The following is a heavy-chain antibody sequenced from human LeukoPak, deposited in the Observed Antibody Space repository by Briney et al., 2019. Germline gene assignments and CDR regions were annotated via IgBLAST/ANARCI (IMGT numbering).Heavy chain of an antibody. CDR2: ISSTSIYT. Sequence: PGGSLRLSCAASVFTFSDYYMSGIRQAPGKGLEGVSYISSTSIYTNYADSVKGRFTISRDNAKNSLHLQMNSLRAEDTAVYYCARSYGWLPGGMWGQGTLVTVSS. D-gene: IGHD5-12*01. CDR1: VFTFSDYY. V-gene: IGHV3-11*03. J-gene: IGHJ4*02. CDR3: ARSYGWLPGGM.